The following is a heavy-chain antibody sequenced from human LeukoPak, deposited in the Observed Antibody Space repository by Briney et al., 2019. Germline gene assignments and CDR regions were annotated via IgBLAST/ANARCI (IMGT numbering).Heavy chain of an antibody. V-gene: IGHV3-30*03. Sequence: GGSLRLSCAASGFTFSSHGIHWVRQAPGKGLEWVAVISYDGSNKNYADSVKGRFTISRDNSKNTLYLQMNSLRAEDTALSYCARDLSGSYVFDYWGQGTLVTVSS. D-gene: IGHD1-26*01. CDR2: ISYDGSNK. J-gene: IGHJ4*02. CDR1: GFTFSSHG. CDR3: ARDLSGSYVFDY.